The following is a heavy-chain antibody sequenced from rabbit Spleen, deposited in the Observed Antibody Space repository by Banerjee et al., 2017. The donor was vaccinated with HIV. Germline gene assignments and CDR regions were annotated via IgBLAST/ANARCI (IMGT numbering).Heavy chain of an antibody. J-gene: IGHJ6*01. D-gene: IGHD1-1*01. CDR3: ARDTSSSFSSYGMDL. V-gene: IGHV1S45*01. Sequence: QQQLEESGGGLVKPGGTLTLTCTVSGFSFSSIYWICWVRQAPGKGLEWIACIDTGSSGFTYFATWAKGRFTCSKTSSTTVTLQMTRLTAADTATYFCARDTSSSFSSYGMDLWGPGTLVTVS. CDR2: IDTGSSGFT. CDR1: GFSFSSIYW.